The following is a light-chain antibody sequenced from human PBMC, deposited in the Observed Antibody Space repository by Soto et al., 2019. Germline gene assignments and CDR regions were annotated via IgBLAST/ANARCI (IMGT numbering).Light chain of an antibody. CDR1: SSNIGAGYD. J-gene: IGLJ1*01. Sequence: QSVLTQPPSVSGAPGQRVTISCTGSSSNIGAGYDVHWYQQLPGTAPKLLIYGNSNRPSGVPDRFSGSKSGTSASLAITGLQAEDEADNSCQSYDSSLSGSYVFGTGTKVTVL. CDR2: GNS. CDR3: QSYDSSLSGSYV. V-gene: IGLV1-40*01.